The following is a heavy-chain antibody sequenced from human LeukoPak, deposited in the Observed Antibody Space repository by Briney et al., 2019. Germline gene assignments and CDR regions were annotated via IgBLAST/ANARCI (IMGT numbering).Heavy chain of an antibody. Sequence: SETLFLTCTVSGGSISSYYWSWIRQPPGKGLEWIGYIYYSGSTNYNPSLKSRVTISVDTSKNQFSLKLSSVTAADTAVYYCARSLGMAGRDAFDIWGQGTMVTVSS. CDR1: GGSISSYY. V-gene: IGHV4-59*08. D-gene: IGHD6-13*01. CDR3: ARSLGMAGRDAFDI. J-gene: IGHJ3*02. CDR2: IYYSGST.